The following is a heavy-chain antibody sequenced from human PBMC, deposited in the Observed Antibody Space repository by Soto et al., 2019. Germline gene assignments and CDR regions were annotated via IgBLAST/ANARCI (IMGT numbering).Heavy chain of an antibody. CDR3: ARARWKKGYSSSWYISRWFDP. J-gene: IGHJ5*02. CDR1: FGSFSGYY. V-gene: IGHV4-34*01. CDR2: INHSGST. D-gene: IGHD6-13*01. Sequence: PSETLSLTCSVYFGSFSGYYWSWILHPPFKWLEFIGEINHSGSTNYNPSLKSRVTISVDTSKNQFSLKLSSVTAADTAVYYCARARWKKGYSSSWYISRWFDPWGQGTLVTVSS.